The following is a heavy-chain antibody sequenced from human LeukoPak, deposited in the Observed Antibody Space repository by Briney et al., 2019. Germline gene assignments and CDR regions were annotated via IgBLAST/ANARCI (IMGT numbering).Heavy chain of an antibody. V-gene: IGHV1-69*05. CDR2: IIPIFGTA. D-gene: IGHD4-17*01. J-gene: IGHJ5*02. Sequence: SVKVSCKASGGTFSSYAISWVRQAPGQGLEWMGGIIPIFGTANYAQKFQGRVTITTDESTSTAYMELSSLRSEDTAVYYCARDITRGHYVGTWFDPWGQGTLVTVSS. CDR1: GGTFSSYA. CDR3: ARDITRGHYVGTWFDP.